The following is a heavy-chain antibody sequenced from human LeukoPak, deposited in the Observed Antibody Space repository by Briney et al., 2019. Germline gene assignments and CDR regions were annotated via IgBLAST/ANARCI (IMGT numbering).Heavy chain of an antibody. Sequence: PGGPLRLSCAASGFTVSSNYMSWVRQAPGKGLEWVSVIYSGGSTYYADSVKGRFTISRDNSKNTLYLQMNSLRAEDTAVYYCARGIAAAGSDIWGQGTMVTVSS. J-gene: IGHJ3*02. D-gene: IGHD6-13*01. V-gene: IGHV3-53*01. CDR3: ARGIAAAGSDI. CDR1: GFTVSSNY. CDR2: IYSGGST.